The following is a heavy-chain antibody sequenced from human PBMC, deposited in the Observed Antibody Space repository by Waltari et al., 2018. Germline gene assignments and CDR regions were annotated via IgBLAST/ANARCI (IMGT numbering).Heavy chain of an antibody. D-gene: IGHD3-22*01. CDR3: ARGIPPSGGSFHVPKGIVVDKKYIDS. CDR1: GGSFSGYY. CDR2: INHSGRT. V-gene: IGHV4-34*01. Sequence: QVQLQQWGAGLLKPSETLSLTCAVYGGSFSGYYWSWIRQSPGKGLEWIGDINHSGRTNSNPALRSRVTISVDTPQREFFLKVRSVTAADTGVDYCARGIPPSGGSFHVPKGIVVDKKYIDSWGQGTLVTVSS. J-gene: IGHJ4*02.